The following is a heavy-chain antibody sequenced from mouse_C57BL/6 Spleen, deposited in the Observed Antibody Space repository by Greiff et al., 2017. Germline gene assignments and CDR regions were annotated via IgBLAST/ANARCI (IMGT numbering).Heavy chain of an antibody. V-gene: IGHV1-50*01. CDR1: GYTFTSYW. CDR3: ARRDFTTRVYFDY. Sequence: QVQLQQPGAELVKPGASVKLSCKASGYTFTSYWMQWVKQRPGQGLEWIGEIDPSDSYTNYNQKFKGKATLTVDTSSSTAYMQLSSLTSEDSAVYYCARRDFTTRVYFDYWGQGTTLTVSS. D-gene: IGHD1-1*01. J-gene: IGHJ2*01. CDR2: IDPSDSYT.